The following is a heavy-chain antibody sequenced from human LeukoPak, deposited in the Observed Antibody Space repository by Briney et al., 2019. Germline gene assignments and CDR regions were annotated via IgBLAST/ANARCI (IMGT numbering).Heavy chain of an antibody. Sequence: SETLSLTCTVSGYSISSGYYWGWIRQPPGKGLEWIGSIYHSGSTYYNPSLKSRVAISVDTSKNQFSLKLSSVTAADTAVYYCAREEEVLWGQGTLVTVSS. CDR2: IYHSGST. V-gene: IGHV4-38-2*02. CDR3: AREEEVL. CDR1: GYSISSGYY. J-gene: IGHJ4*02.